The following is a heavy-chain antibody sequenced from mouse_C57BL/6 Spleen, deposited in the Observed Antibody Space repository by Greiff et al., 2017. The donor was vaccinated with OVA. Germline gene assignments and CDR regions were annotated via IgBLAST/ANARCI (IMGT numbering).Heavy chain of an antibody. V-gene: IGHV3-6*01. CDR2: ISYDGSN. Sequence: EVKLEESGPGLVKPSQSLSLTCSVTGYSITSGYYWNWIRQFPGNKLEWMGYISYDGSNNYNPSLKNRISITRDTSKNQFFLKLNSVTTEDTATYYCAREGDKGFDYWGQGTTLTVSS. CDR1: GYSITSGYY. J-gene: IGHJ2*01. CDR3: AREGDKGFDY.